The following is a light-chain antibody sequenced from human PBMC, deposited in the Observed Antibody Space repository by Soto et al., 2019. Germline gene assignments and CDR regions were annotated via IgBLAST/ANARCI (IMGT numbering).Light chain of an antibody. Sequence: DIQMTQSPSTLSASVGDRVTITCRASQSISSWLAWYQQKPGKAPKLLIYKASSLESGVPSRFSGSGSGTEFTLTISSLQPDDFVTYYCHQYNSPPWTFGQGTKVDIK. CDR2: KAS. J-gene: IGKJ1*01. CDR1: QSISSW. V-gene: IGKV1-5*03. CDR3: HQYNSPPWT.